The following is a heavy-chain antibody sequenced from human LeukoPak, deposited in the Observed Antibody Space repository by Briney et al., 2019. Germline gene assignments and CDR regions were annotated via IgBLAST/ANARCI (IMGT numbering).Heavy chain of an antibody. CDR2: IRYDESNI. V-gene: IGHV3-30*02. CDR3: AYCHVTSRSFYSY. Sequence: GGSLRLSCAASGFSFSGYGMHWVRQVPGKGLEWVAFIRYDESNIYYIDSVKGRFTISRDNSKNTLHLQMNSLRAEDTAVYHCAYCHVTSRSFYSYWGQGTLVIVSS. CDR1: GFSFSGYG. D-gene: IGHD2-15*01. J-gene: IGHJ4*02.